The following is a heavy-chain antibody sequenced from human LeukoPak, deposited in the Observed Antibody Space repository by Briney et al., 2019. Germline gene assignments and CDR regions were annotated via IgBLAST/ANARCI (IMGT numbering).Heavy chain of an antibody. CDR2: IYSGGST. J-gene: IGHJ6*02. Sequence: GGSLRLSCVVSGFTVTNNYMSWVRQAPGKGLEWVSVIYSGGSTYYADSVKGRFSISRDGSKNTLNLQMNSLRAEDTAVYFCARGPASGTGGMDVWGQGTTVTVSS. CDR3: ARGPASGTGGMDV. D-gene: IGHD3-10*01. CDR1: GFTVTNNY. V-gene: IGHV3-66*01.